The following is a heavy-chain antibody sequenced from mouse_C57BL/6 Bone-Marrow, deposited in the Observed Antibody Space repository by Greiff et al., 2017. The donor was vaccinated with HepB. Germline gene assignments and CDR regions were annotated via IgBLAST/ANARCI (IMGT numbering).Heavy chain of an antibody. CDR1: GYSITSGYY. Sequence: EVKLQESGPGLVKPSQSLSLTCSVTGYSITSGYYWNWIRQFPGNKLEWMGYISYDGSNNYNPSLKNRISITRDTSKNQFFLKLNSVTTEDTATYYCARSFMRYAMDYWGQGTSVTVSS. CDR2: ISYDGSN. J-gene: IGHJ4*01. V-gene: IGHV3-6*01. D-gene: IGHD1-1*01. CDR3: ARSFMRYAMDY.